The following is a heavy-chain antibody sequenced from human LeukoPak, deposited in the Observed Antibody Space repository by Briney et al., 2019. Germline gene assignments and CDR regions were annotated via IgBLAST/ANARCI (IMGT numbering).Heavy chain of an antibody. CDR1: GFTFSSYG. V-gene: IGHV3-30*18. CDR3: AKDFPSSPDAFDI. Sequence: GGSLRLSCAASGFTFSSYGMHWVRQAPGKGLEWVAVISYDGSNKYYADSVKGRFTISRDNSKNTLYLQINSLRAEDTAVYYCAKDFPSSPDAFDIWGQGTMVTVSS. CDR2: ISYDGSNK. J-gene: IGHJ3*02.